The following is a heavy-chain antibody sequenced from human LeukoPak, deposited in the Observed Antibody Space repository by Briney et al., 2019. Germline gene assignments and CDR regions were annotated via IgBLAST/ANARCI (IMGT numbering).Heavy chain of an antibody. V-gene: IGHV4-59*12. CDR3: ARELYYYDSSGYPYWFDP. D-gene: IGHD3-22*01. CDR2: IYYSGST. J-gene: IGHJ5*02. CDR1: GGSFSAYY. Sequence: SETLSLTCAVYGGSFSAYYWSWIRQPPGKGLEWIGYIYYSGSTNYNPSLKSRVTISVDTSKNQFSLKLSSVTAADTAVYYCARELYYYDSSGYPYWFDPWGQGTLVTVSS.